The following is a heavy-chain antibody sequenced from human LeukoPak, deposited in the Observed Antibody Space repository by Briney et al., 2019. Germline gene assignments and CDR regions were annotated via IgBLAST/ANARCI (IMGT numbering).Heavy chain of an antibody. Sequence: SVKVSCKASGGTFSSYAISWVRQAPGQGREWMGGIIPIFGTANYAQKFQGRVTITTEEYTSTAYMELSSLRSEDTAVYYCARSIVDTADYWGQGTLVTVSS. V-gene: IGHV1-69*05. CDR1: GGTFSSYA. CDR3: ARSIVDTADY. CDR2: IIPIFGTA. D-gene: IGHD5-18*01. J-gene: IGHJ4*02.